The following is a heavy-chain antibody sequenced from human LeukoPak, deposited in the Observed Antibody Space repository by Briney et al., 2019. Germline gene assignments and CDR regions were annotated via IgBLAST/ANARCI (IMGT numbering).Heavy chain of an antibody. J-gene: IGHJ4*02. D-gene: IGHD6-19*01. CDR1: GFTFSSFW. CDR3: ARYHTVAGIVFDS. Sequence: GGSLRLSCAASGFTFSSFWMNWVRQVPGMGLEWVANINQDGSEKFYVDSVKGRFTISRDNAKNSVYLQMNILRAEDTAVYYCARYHTVAGIVFDSWGQGALVTVSS. CDR2: INQDGSEK. V-gene: IGHV3-7*01.